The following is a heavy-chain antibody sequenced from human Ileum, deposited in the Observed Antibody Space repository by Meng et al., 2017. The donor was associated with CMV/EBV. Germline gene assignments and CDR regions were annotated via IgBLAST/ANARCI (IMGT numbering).Heavy chain of an antibody. CDR1: GYTFTDFY. Sequence: QVQLVQSGAEMKKPGASVKVSCKPSGYTFTDFYIQWVRQAPGQGLEWMGWINPKSGATIYAQKFQGRVTMTRDTSINTVYMELNSLRSDDTAVYFCVRDLWSGISDFFDYWGQGTLVTVSS. CDR2: INPKSGAT. V-gene: IGHV1-2*02. J-gene: IGHJ4*02. CDR3: VRDLWSGISDFFDY. D-gene: IGHD3-3*01.